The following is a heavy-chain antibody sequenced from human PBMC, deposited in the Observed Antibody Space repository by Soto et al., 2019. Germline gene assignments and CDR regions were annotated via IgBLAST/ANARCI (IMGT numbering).Heavy chain of an antibody. J-gene: IGHJ6*02. CDR3: ARQPVLVGWYYDFWSGYYSTYHYGMAV. V-gene: IGHV4-39*01. CDR2: IYYSGST. Sequence: SETLSLTCTVSGGSISSSSYYWGWIRQPPGKGLEWIGSIYYSGSTYYNPSLKSRVTISVDTSKNQFSLKLSSVTAADTAVYYCARQPVLVGWYYDFWSGYYSTYHYGMAVWGQGTSVTVSS. D-gene: IGHD3-3*01. CDR1: GGSISSSSYY.